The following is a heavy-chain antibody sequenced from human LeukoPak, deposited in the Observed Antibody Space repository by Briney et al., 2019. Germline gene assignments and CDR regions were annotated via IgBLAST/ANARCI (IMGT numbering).Heavy chain of an antibody. CDR2: INHNAEMI. CDR3: ARDHDWAFDL. J-gene: IGHJ4*02. D-gene: IGHD3-9*01. V-gene: IGHV3-48*02. Sequence: GGSLRLSCEGSGFPFGSYVVSWVRQAPGKGLEWIAYINHNAEMIFYPDFVKGRFTTSRDNPKKSLYLQMNALRYEDTAIYYCARDHDWAFDLWGQGTLVTVSS. CDR1: GFPFGSYV.